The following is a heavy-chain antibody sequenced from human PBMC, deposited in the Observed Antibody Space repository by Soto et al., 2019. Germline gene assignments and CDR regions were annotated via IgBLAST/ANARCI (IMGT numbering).Heavy chain of an antibody. Sequence: EVQLLESGGGLVQPGGSLRLSCVASEFTFSNYAMSWVRQAPGKGLEWVSTISGNDDSTYYADSVKGRCIISRDNSKNTLDLPMSSLRAQDTAVYYCAKDLIKSGVFVFDYWCQGILVTVSS. CDR2: ISGNDDST. J-gene: IGHJ4*02. V-gene: IGHV3-23*01. CDR1: EFTFSNYA. CDR3: AKDLIKSGVFVFDY. D-gene: IGHD6-13*01.